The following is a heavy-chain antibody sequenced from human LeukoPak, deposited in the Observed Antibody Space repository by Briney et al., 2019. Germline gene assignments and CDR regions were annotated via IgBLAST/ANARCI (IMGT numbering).Heavy chain of an antibody. CDR2: ISYDGSNK. CDR3: ARDREGRGYFDY. Sequence: GGSLRLSCAAPGFTFSSYAMHWVRQAPGKGLEWVAVISYDGSNKYYADSVKGRFTISRDNSKNTLYLQMNSLRAEDTAVYYCARDREGRGYFDYWGQGTLVTVSS. D-gene: IGHD3-10*01. J-gene: IGHJ4*02. V-gene: IGHV3-30-3*01. CDR1: GFTFSSYA.